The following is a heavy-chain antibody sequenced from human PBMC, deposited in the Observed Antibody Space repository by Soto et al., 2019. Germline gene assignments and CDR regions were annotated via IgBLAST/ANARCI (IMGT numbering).Heavy chain of an antibody. V-gene: IGHV3-33*01. CDR1: GVPFSTYG. J-gene: IGHJ4*02. CDR2: IWHDGRYE. CDR3: AAEGGVGYGGSWGDF. D-gene: IGHD6-13*01. Sequence: QVQLVESGGGVVQPGRSLRLSCVASGVPFSTYGMHWVRQAPGKGLEWVASIWHDGRYEFHADAVKGRFAISRDNSKNSLYLQLNSLGVEDTAMYFCAAEGGVGYGGSWGDFWGQGTLVTVSS.